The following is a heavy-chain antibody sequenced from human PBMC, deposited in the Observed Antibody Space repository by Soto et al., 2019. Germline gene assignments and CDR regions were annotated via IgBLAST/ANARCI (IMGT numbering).Heavy chain of an antibody. CDR2: INHSGST. J-gene: IGHJ6*02. V-gene: IGHV4-34*01. CDR3: ARGSRGGIVATNYYYYGMDV. D-gene: IGHD5-12*01. Sequence: SETLSLTCAVYGGSFSGYYWSWIRQPPGKGLEWIGEINHSGSTNYNPSLKSRVTISVDTSKNQFSLKLSSVTAADTAVYYCARGSRGGIVATNYYYYGMDVWGQGTKVT. CDR1: GGSFSGYY.